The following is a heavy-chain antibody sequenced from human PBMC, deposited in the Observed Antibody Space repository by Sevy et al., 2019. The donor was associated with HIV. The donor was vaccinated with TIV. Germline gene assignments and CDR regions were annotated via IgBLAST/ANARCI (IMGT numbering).Heavy chain of an antibody. V-gene: IGHV1-18*01. D-gene: IGHD2-21*02. CDR1: GYTFTSYG. J-gene: IGHJ4*02. Sequence: ASVKVSCKASGYTFTSYGISWLRQAPGQGLEWMGWISAYNGNTNYAQKLQGRVTMTTDTSTSTAYMELRSLGSDDTAVYYCARDLGGYGGNSIDYWGQGTLVTVSS. CDR3: ARDLGGYGGNSIDY. CDR2: ISAYNGNT.